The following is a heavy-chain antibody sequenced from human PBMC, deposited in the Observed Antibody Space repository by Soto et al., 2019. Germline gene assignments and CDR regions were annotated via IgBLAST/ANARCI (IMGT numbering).Heavy chain of an antibody. J-gene: IGHJ5*02. CDR2: IYYSGST. V-gene: IGHV4-59*12. CDR3: ARGRVIVVVDNWFDP. Sequence: PSETLSLTCTVSGGSISSYYWSWIRQPPGKGLEWIGYIYYSGSTNYNPSLKSRVTISVDTSKNQFSLKLSSVTAADTAVYYCARGRVIVVVDNWFDPWGQGTLVTVSS. CDR1: GGSISSYY. D-gene: IGHD2-15*01.